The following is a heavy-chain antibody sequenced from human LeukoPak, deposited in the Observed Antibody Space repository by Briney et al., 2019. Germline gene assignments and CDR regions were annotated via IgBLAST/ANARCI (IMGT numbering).Heavy chain of an antibody. D-gene: IGHD2-2*01. V-gene: IGHV1-69*01. Sequence: SVKVSCKASGGTFSSYAISWVRQAPGQGLEWMGGIIPIFGTANYAQKFQGRVTITADESTSTAYMELSSLRSEDTVVYYCARVRDIVVVPAAMSAFDPWGQGTLVTVSS. CDR3: ARVRDIVVVPAAMSAFDP. J-gene: IGHJ5*02. CDR2: IIPIFGTA. CDR1: GGTFSSYA.